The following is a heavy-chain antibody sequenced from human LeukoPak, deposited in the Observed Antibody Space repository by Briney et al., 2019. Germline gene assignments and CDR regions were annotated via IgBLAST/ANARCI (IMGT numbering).Heavy chain of an antibody. D-gene: IGHD1-26*01. CDR2: IRISGGDT. CDR1: GFTFSNFA. Sequence: GGSLRLSCAASGFTFSNFAMTWVRQAPGKGLEWVSGIRISGGDTYYADSVKGRLTISRDNSKNTLCLQMNSLRAEDTAVYYCAKDGSGTYPDAFDMWGQGTMVTVSS. CDR3: AKDGSGTYPDAFDM. J-gene: IGHJ3*02. V-gene: IGHV3-23*01.